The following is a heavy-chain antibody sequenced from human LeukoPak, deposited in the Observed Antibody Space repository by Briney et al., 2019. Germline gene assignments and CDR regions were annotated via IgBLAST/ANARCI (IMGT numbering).Heavy chain of an antibody. CDR1: GGSISTYY. Sequence: SETLSLTCTVSGGSISTYYWSWLRQPPGKGRGWIGYIHYSGTTNYNPSLKDRVTISLDTSKNQFSLNLSSVTAADTAVYYCARMGGYSGYATHWGQGTLVTVSS. J-gene: IGHJ4*02. V-gene: IGHV4-59*08. CDR3: ARMGGYSGYATH. D-gene: IGHD5-12*01. CDR2: IHYSGTT.